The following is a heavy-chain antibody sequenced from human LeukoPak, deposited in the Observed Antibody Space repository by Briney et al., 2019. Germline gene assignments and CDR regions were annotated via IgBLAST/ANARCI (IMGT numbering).Heavy chain of an antibody. CDR1: GGSFSGYY. Sequence: SETLSLTCAVYGGSFSGYYWSWIRQPPGKGLEWIGEINHSGSTNYNPSLKSRVTISVDTSKNQFSLKLSSVTAADTAVYCCASKGGLIAAAGTFDYWGQGTLVTVSS. CDR3: ASKGGLIAAAGTFDY. D-gene: IGHD6-13*01. J-gene: IGHJ4*02. V-gene: IGHV4-34*01. CDR2: INHSGST.